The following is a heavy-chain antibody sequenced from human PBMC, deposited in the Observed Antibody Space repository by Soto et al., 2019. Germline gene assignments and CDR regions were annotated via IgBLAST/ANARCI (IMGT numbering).Heavy chain of an antibody. D-gene: IGHD2-21*02. V-gene: IGHV3-15*07. Sequence: EVQLVGSGGGLVKPGASLSFSCAASGFTLSNVWMNWVRQAPGKGLEWVGRIKSESDGGTTEYGAPVRGRFTISRDDSSNTMYLQMNSLRTDDTAVYYCTIFTVVTANDNWGQGALVTVSS. CDR1: GFTLSNVW. CDR2: IKSESDGGTT. J-gene: IGHJ4*01. CDR3: TIFTVVTANDN.